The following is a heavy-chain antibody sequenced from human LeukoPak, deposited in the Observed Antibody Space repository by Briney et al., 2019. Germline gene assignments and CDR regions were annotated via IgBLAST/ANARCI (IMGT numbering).Heavy chain of an antibody. J-gene: IGHJ4*02. CDR3: ARGLTYYDILTGYHDRLDYFDY. CDR1: GFTFITYG. V-gene: IGHV3-48*04. D-gene: IGHD3-9*01. CDR2: ISRSGSSI. Sequence: GGSLRLSCAASGFTFITYGMHWVRQAPGKGLEWVSYISRSGSSIAYADSVRGRFTISRGNAKKSLYLQMNSLRAEDTAVYYCARGLTYYDILTGYHDRLDYFDYWGQGTLVTVSS.